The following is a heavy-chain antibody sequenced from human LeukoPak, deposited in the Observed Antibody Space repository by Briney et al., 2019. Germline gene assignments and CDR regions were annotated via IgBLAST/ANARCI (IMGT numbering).Heavy chain of an antibody. CDR1: GGSISSSSYY. Sequence: PSETLSLTCTVSGGSISSSSYYWGWIRQPPGKGLEWIGEINHSGSTNYNPSLKSRVTISVDTSKNQFSLKLSSVTAADTAVYYCARGRYYCSSTSCYGPYFDYWGQGTLVTVSS. D-gene: IGHD2-2*01. V-gene: IGHV4-39*07. CDR3: ARGRYYCSSTSCYGPYFDY. CDR2: INHSGST. J-gene: IGHJ4*02.